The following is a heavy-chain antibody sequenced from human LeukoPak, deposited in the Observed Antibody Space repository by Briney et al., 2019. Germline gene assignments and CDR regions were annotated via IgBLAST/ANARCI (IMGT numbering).Heavy chain of an antibody. Sequence: ASVKVSCKASGYTLTTYGVSWVRQAPGQGLEWMGWISGYYGSTRYAQQFQGRVTMTKDTSTSTVYMELRRLRSDDTAIYYCASGSITMIRGVVYYYYGLDVWGQGTTVTVSS. J-gene: IGHJ6*02. CDR2: ISGYYGST. CDR1: GYTLTTYG. CDR3: ASGSITMIRGVVYYYYGLDV. D-gene: IGHD3-10*01. V-gene: IGHV1-18*01.